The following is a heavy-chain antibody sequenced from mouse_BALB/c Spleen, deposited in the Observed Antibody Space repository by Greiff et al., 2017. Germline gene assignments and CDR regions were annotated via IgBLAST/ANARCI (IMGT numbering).Heavy chain of an antibody. CDR1: GYSITSDYA. D-gene: IGHD2-3*01. Sequence: VKLLESGPGLVKPSQSLSLTCTVTGYSITSDYAWNWIRQFPGNKLEWMGYISYSGSTSYNPSLKSRISITRDTSKNQFFLQLNSVTTEDTATYYCAREGWLLLDYAMDYWGQGTSVTVSS. V-gene: IGHV3-2*02. CDR2: ISYSGST. CDR3: AREGWLLLDYAMDY. J-gene: IGHJ4*01.